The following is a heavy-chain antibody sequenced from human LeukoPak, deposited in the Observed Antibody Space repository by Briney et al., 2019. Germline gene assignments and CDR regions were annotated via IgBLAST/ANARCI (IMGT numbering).Heavy chain of an antibody. CDR1: GGSISSYY. D-gene: IGHD2-2*01. CDR3: ARDMCSSTSCSYNWFDP. V-gene: IGHV4-4*07. CDR2: IYTSGST. Sequence: SETLSLTCTVSGGSISSYYWSWIRQPAGKGLEWIGRIYTSGSTNYNPSLKSRVTISVDTSKNQFSLKLSSVTAADTAVYYCARDMCSSTSCSYNWFDPWGQGTLVTVSS. J-gene: IGHJ5*02.